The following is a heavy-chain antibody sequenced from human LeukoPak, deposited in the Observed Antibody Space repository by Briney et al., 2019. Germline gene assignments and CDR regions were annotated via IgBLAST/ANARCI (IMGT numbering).Heavy chain of an antibody. CDR3: ARDDGRWWIQSQPLDY. D-gene: IGHD5-18*01. CDR2: ISSSSSSYI. V-gene: IGHV3-21*01. Sequence: GGSLRLSCAASGFTFSSYSMNWVRQAPGKGLEWVSSISSSSSSYIYYADSVKGRFTISRDNAKNSLYLQMNSLRAEDTAVYYCARDDGRWWIQSQPLDYWGQGTLVTVSS. J-gene: IGHJ4*02. CDR1: GFTFSSYS.